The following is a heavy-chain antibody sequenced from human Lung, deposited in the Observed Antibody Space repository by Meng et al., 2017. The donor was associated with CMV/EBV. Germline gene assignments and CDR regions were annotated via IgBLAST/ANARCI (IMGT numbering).Heavy chain of an antibody. CDR1: GGFISSYH. V-gene: IGHV4-59*03. D-gene: IGHD1-1*01. Sequence: SETLSLTCTVAGGFISSYHWSWLRQPPGKGLEWIGHVYYSGGNNYNPSLKSRVTTSLDKSKNQFSLNLTSVTAADTAVYYCATLATLNTHLFDNWGQGVLVTVSS. J-gene: IGHJ4*02. CDR3: ATLATLNTHLFDN. CDR2: VYYSGGN.